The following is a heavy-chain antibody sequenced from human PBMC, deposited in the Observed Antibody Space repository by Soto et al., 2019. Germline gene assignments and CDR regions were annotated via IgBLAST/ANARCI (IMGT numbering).Heavy chain of an antibody. V-gene: IGHV1-69*06. CDR2: IIPIFGTA. J-gene: IGHJ4*02. D-gene: IGHD3-22*01. CDR1: GGTFSSYA. CDR3: AREGYPYYYDSSGYYYAH. Sequence: ASVKVSCKASGGTFSSYAISWVRQAPGQGLEWMGGIIPIFGTANYAQKFQGRVTITADKSTSTAYMELSSLRSEDTAVYYCAREGYPYYYDSSGYYYAHWGQGTLVTVS.